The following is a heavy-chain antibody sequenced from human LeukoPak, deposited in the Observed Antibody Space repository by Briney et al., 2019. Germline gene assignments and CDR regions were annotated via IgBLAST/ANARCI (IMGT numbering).Heavy chain of an antibody. J-gene: IGHJ6*02. D-gene: IGHD3-10*01. V-gene: IGHV1-18*01. CDR1: GYTFTSYG. CDR2: ISAYNGNT. Sequence: GASVKVSCKASGYTFTSYGISWVRQAPGQGLEWMGWISAYNGNTNYAQKLQGRVTMTTDTSTSTAYMELRSLRSDDAAVYYCARAGSGYYGSGSYLVTENYYYYGMDVWGQGTTVTVSS. CDR3: ARAGSGYYGSGSYLVTENYYYYGMDV.